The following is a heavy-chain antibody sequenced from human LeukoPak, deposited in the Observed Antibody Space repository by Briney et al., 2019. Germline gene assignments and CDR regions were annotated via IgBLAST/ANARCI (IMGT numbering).Heavy chain of an antibody. J-gene: IGHJ6*02. D-gene: IGHD6-19*01. V-gene: IGHV3-33*01. Sequence: GGSLRLSCAASGFTFISYGMHWVRPAPGKGLEWVAVIWYDGSNKYYADSVKGRFTISRDNSKNTLYLQMNSLRAEDTAVYYCARDGGWYGDPYYYYGMDVWGQGTTVTVSS. CDR2: IWYDGSNK. CDR3: ARDGGWYGDPYYYYGMDV. CDR1: GFTFISYG.